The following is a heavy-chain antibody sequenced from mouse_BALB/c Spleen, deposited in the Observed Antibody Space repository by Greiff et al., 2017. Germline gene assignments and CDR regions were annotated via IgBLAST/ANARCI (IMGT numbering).Heavy chain of an antibody. Sequence: VKLQESGAELAKPGASVKMSCKASGYTFTSYWMHWVKQRPGQGLEWIGYINPSTGYTEYNQKFKDKATLTADKSSSTAYMQLSSLTSEDSAVYYCARSIYYGSSYWYFDVWGAGTTVTVSS. CDR1: GYTFTSYW. V-gene: IGHV1-7*01. J-gene: IGHJ1*01. CDR3: ARSIYYGSSYWYFDV. D-gene: IGHD1-1*01. CDR2: INPSTGYT.